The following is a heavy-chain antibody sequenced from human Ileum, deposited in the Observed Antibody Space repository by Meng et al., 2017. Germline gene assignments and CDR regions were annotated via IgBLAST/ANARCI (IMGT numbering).Heavy chain of an antibody. CDR3: ARDKPHNWFDP. Sequence: EGQVVGSGGGLVQPGGSLGLSVAASGFTFSSYWMHWVRQAPGKGLVWVARINTDGSDTRYADSVKGRFTISRDNAQNMVYLQMNSLRAEDTAVYYCARDKPHNWFDPWGQGTLVTVSS. CDR2: INTDGSDT. J-gene: IGHJ5*02. V-gene: IGHV3-74*01. CDR1: GFTFSSYW.